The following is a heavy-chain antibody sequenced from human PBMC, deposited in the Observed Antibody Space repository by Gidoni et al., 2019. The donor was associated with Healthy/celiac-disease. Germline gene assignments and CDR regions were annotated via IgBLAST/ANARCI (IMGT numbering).Heavy chain of an antibody. J-gene: IGHJ4*02. D-gene: IGHD6-6*01. CDR3: ARDQGIAARQKYCYY. V-gene: IGHV1-18*01. CDR2: ISAYNGHT. CDR1: GYTFTRFG. Sequence: QVQLVQSGAEGKKQGASVKVACKASGYTFTRFGISWVRQAPGQGLEWMGWISAYNGHTNYAQKLQGRVTMTTDTSTSTAYMELRSLRSDDPAVYYCARDQGIAARQKYCYYWGQGTLVTVSS.